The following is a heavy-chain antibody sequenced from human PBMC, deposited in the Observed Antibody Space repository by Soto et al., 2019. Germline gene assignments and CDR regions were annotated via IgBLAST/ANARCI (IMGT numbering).Heavy chain of an antibody. CDR3: ADLTWGGYYLP. Sequence: EVQLVESGGGLVQPGGSLRLSCVASGFTLSDHYMDWVRQAPGEGLEWVGLIRNKPQSYTTDYAESVKGRFTISRDDSKNSLYLQMNSLTTEDTAIYYCADLTWGGYYLPWGQGTLVTVSS. V-gene: IGHV3-72*01. CDR2: IRNKPQSYTT. CDR1: GFTLSDHY. D-gene: IGHD3-22*01. J-gene: IGHJ4*02.